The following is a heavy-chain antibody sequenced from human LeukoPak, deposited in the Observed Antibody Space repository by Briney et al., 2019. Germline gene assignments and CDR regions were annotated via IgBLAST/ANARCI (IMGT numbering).Heavy chain of an antibody. V-gene: IGHV1-2*04. CDR1: GHTFTCYY. CDR2: INPNSGGT. D-gene: IGHD1-20*01. CDR3: ARDITGTTGLGVDAFDI. Sequence: ASVKVSCKASGHTFTCYYMHWVRQAPGQGLEWMGWINPNSGGTNYAQKFQGWVTMTRDTSISTAYMELSRLRSDDTAVYYCARDITGTTGLGVDAFDIWGQGTMVTVSS. J-gene: IGHJ3*02.